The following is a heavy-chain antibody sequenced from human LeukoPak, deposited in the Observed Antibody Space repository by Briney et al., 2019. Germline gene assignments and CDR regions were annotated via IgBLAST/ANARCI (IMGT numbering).Heavy chain of an antibody. CDR1: GYTFTGYY. D-gene: IGHD3-9*01. J-gene: IGHJ4*02. V-gene: IGHV7-4-1*02. CDR3: ARGKFTRYFDAWDY. Sequence: GASVKVSCKASGYTFTGYYMHWVRQAPGLGLEWMGWINTNTGNPTYAQGFTGRFVFSLDTSVSTAYLQISSLKAEDTAVYYCARGKFTRYFDAWDYWGQGTLVTVSS. CDR2: INTNTGNP.